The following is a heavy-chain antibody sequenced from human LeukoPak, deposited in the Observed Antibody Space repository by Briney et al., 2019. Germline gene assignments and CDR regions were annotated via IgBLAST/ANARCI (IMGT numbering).Heavy chain of an antibody. CDR3: ARRDISSGWSFDY. Sequence: PSETLSLICTVSGGSISNYHWSWIRQPPRKGLEWIGQIHTSGSTNYNPPLKSRVSMSIDTTEDQVSLTIRSVTAADTAFYYCARRDISSGWSFDYWGQGTLVTVSS. J-gene: IGHJ4*02. V-gene: IGHV4-4*07. CDR1: GGSISNYH. CDR2: IHTSGST. D-gene: IGHD6-25*01.